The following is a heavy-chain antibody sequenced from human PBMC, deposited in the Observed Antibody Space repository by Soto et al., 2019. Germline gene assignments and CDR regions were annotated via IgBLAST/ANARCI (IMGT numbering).Heavy chain of an antibody. Sequence: GESLKISCKGSGYSFTSYWIGWVRQMPGKGLEWMGIIYPGDSDTRYSPSFQGQVTISADKSISTAYLQWSSLKASDTAMYYCARQDCSSTSCYRFRPWFDPWGQGTLVTVSS. CDR3: ARQDCSSTSCYRFRPWFDP. V-gene: IGHV5-51*01. J-gene: IGHJ5*02. CDR1: GYSFTSYW. D-gene: IGHD2-2*01. CDR2: IYPGDSDT.